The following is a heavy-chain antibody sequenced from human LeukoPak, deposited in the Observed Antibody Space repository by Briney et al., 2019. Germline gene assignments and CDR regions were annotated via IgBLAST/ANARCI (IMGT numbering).Heavy chain of an antibody. D-gene: IGHD6-19*01. CDR2: MNPNSGNT. CDR3: ARDGSSGFDY. J-gene: IGHJ4*02. Sequence: GASVKVSCKASGYTFTSYDINWVRQATGQGLEWMGWMNPNSGNTGYAQKFQGRVAMTRNTSMSTAYMELSSLRSDDTAVYYCARDGSSGFDYWGQGTLVTVSS. V-gene: IGHV1-8*01. CDR1: GYTFTSYD.